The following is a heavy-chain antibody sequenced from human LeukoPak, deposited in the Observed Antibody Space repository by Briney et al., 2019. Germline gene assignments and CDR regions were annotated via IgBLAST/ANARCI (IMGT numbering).Heavy chain of an antibody. CDR3: ARGHYDSSGYFHFDY. V-gene: IGHV3-30*14. D-gene: IGHD3-22*01. CDR2: ISYDGSNK. J-gene: IGHJ4*02. Sequence: GGSLRLSCAASGFTFSSYAMHWVRQAPGKGLEWVAVISYDGSNKYYADSVKGRFTISRDNSKNTLYLQMNSLRAEDTAVYYCARGHYDSSGYFHFDYWGQGTLVTVSS. CDR1: GFTFSSYA.